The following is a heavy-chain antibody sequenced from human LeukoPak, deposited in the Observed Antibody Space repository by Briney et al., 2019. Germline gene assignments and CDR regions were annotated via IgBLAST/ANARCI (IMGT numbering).Heavy chain of an antibody. V-gene: IGHV4-61*01. D-gene: IGHD3-10*01. Sequence: SSETLSLTCTVSGGSVSSGSYYWSWIRQPPGKGLEWIGHIYYSGSTHYNPSLKSRVTISVDTSKNQFSLKLSSVTAADTAVYYCARHVGNSGSGSYLTYFDYWGQGTLVTVSS. J-gene: IGHJ4*02. CDR1: GGSVSSGSYY. CDR3: ARHVGNSGSGSYLTYFDY. CDR2: IYYSGST.